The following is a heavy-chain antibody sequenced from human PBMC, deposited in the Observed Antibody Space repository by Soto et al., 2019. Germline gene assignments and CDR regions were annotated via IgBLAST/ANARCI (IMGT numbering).Heavy chain of an antibody. V-gene: IGHV3-23*01. J-gene: IGHJ6*03. D-gene: IGHD3-3*01. CDR3: AKGAGGITIFGVVHMDV. CDR2: IGGSGGST. CDR1: GFTFSSYA. Sequence: XXSLRLACAASGFTFSSYAMRWVPQAPGKGLEWVSAIGGSGGSTYYADSVKGRFTISRDNSKNTLYLQMNSLRAEDTAVYYCAKGAGGITIFGVVHMDVWGKGTTVTVSS.